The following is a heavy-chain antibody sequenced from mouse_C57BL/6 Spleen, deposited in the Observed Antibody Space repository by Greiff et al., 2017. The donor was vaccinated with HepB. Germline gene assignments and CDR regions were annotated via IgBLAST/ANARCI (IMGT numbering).Heavy chain of an antibody. Sequence: VQLQGSGAELVKPGASVKISCKASGYAFSSYWMNWVKQRPGKGLEWIGQIYPGDGDTNYNGKFKGKATLTADKSSSTAYMQLSSLTSEDSAVYFCARLGGSREAFDYWGQGTTLTVSS. J-gene: IGHJ2*01. D-gene: IGHD1-1*01. CDR1: GYAFSSYW. CDR3: ARLGGSREAFDY. CDR2: IYPGDGDT. V-gene: IGHV1-80*01.